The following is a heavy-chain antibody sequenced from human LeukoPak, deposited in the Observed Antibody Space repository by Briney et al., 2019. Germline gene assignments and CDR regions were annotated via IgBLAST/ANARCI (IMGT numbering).Heavy chain of an antibody. CDR3: ARASNYYDSSGYYRREYFDC. J-gene: IGHJ4*02. CDR1: GGTFSSYA. Sequence: ASVKVSCKASGGTFSSYAISWVRQAPGQGLEWMGGIIPIFGTANYAQKFQGRVTITADESTSTAYMELSSLRSEDTAVYYCARASNYYDSSGYYRREYFDCWGQGTLVTVSS. V-gene: IGHV1-69*13. CDR2: IIPIFGTA. D-gene: IGHD3-22*01.